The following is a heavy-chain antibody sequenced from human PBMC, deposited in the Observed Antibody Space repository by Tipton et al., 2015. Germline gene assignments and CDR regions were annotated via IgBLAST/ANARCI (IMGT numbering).Heavy chain of an antibody. CDR3: ACQDYDSLTRDYQTVDY. Sequence: LRLSCTVSGDSISSGSYYWGWIRQPPGKGLEWIGSIYYSGSTYYNPSLKSRVTISVDTSKNQFSLKLTSVTAADTAVYYCACQDYDSLTRDYQTVDYWGQGALVTVSS. J-gene: IGHJ4*02. CDR2: IYYSGST. V-gene: IGHV4-39*01. D-gene: IGHD3-9*01. CDR1: GDSISSGSYY.